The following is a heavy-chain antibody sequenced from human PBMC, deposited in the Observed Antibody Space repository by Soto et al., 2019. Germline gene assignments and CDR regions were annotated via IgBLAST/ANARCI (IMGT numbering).Heavy chain of an antibody. CDR3: ARFGYSTNIGIDY. V-gene: IGHV4-31*03. CDR1: GGSISSGGYY. Sequence: QVQLQESSPGLVKPSQTLSLTCTVSGGSISSGGYYWSWIRQHPGKGLEWIGYIDYSGSTYYNPFLKSRVTISVDTSKNQFSLKLSSVTAADTAVYYCARFGYSTNIGIDYWGQGTLVTVSS. J-gene: IGHJ4*02. CDR2: IDYSGST. D-gene: IGHD3-22*01.